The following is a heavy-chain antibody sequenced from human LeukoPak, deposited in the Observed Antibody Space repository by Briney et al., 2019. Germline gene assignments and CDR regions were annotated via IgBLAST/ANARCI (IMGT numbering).Heavy chain of an antibody. Sequence: ASVKVSCKASGYTFTGYYMHWVRQAPGQGLEWMGWINPNSGGTNYAQKFQGRVTMTRDTSISTAYMELSRLRSDDTAVYYCARDWGDVDIVATILDYRGQGTLVTVSS. CDR3: ARDWGDVDIVATILDY. J-gene: IGHJ4*02. V-gene: IGHV1-2*02. CDR1: GYTFTGYY. CDR2: INPNSGGT. D-gene: IGHD5-12*01.